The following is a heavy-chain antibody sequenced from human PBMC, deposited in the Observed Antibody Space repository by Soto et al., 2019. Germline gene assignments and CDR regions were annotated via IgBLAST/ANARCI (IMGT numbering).Heavy chain of an antibody. V-gene: IGHV3-30*18. D-gene: IGHD3-3*01. CDR3: AKIPIFDDFWSGYPLGRYYYGMDV. CDR1: GFTFSSYG. J-gene: IGHJ6*02. Sequence: GGSLRLSCAASGFTFSSYGMHWVRQAPGKGLEWVAVISYDGSNKYYADSVKGRFTISRDNSKNTLYLQMNSLRAEDTAVYYCAKIPIFDDFWSGYPLGRYYYGMDVWGQGTTVTVSS. CDR2: ISYDGSNK.